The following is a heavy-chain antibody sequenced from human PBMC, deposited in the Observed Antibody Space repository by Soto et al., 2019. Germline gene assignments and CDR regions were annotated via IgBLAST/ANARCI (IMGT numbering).Heavy chain of an antibody. CDR2: INAGNGIA. Sequence: ASVKVSCKASGYTFTSYAMHWVRQAPGQRLEWMGWINAGNGIANYAQKFQGRVTITADKSTSTAYMELSSLRSEDTAVYYCASLGSAVPAASPSYFDYWGQGTLVTVSS. J-gene: IGHJ4*02. D-gene: IGHD2-2*01. V-gene: IGHV1-3*01. CDR3: ASLGSAVPAASPSYFDY. CDR1: GYTFTSYA.